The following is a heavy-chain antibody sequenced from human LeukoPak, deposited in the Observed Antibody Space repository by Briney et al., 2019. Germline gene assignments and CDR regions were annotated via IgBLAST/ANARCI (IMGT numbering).Heavy chain of an antibody. CDR2: IIGGAGGT. V-gene: IGHV3-23*01. J-gene: IGHJ4*03. CDR1: GFSFSSHG. Sequence: PGGSLRLSCAASGFSFSSHGMSWVRQAPGKGLEWVSGIIGGAGGTHYADSVKGRFTISRDNAKNTLYLQMNSLRADDTAVYYCARDLVGDMFDFWGQGTLVTVSS. D-gene: IGHD3-16*01. CDR3: ARDLVGDMFDF.